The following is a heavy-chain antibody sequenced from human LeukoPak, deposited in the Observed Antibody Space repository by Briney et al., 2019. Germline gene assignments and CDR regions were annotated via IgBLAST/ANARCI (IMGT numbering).Heavy chain of an antibody. CDR2: VYPGNSDT. CDR1: GFIFTSYW. V-gene: IGHV5-51*01. J-gene: IGHJ4*02. Sequence: GESLKISCKGSGFIFTSYWLAWVRQMPGKGLEWMGIVYPGNSDTRYSPSFQGQVTISADKSISTAYLQWGSLKASDTAMYYCARRSHSSSWYPNGDYFDYWGQGTLVTVSS. CDR3: ARRSHSSSWYPNGDYFDY. D-gene: IGHD6-13*01.